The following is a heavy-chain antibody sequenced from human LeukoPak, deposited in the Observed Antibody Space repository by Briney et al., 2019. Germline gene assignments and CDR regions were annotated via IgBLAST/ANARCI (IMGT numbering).Heavy chain of an antibody. Sequence: NXAAWNWVRQSPSRGLEWLGRTYYRSNVYNDYAVSVKSRITINPDTSKNQFSLQLNSVTPEDTAVYYCARDRGYSSGYSDYWGQGTLVTVSS. CDR2: TYYRSNVYN. CDR3: ARDRGYSSGYSDY. V-gene: IGHV6-1*01. J-gene: IGHJ4*02. CDR1: NXAA. D-gene: IGHD6-19*01.